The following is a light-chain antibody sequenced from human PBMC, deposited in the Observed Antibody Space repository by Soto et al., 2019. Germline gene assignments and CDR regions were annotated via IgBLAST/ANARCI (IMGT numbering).Light chain of an antibody. J-gene: IGKJ5*01. CDR3: QRTYNALIT. Sequence: DIQLTQSPSSRSASVGDRVSFTWRVSQGNRSYLNWYRQKPGKDPKLLMYSASNFQSGVPSRSSGSGSGTDFTLTVSSLQPEDVADYGQRTYNALITFGQGTRLEIK. CDR2: SAS. CDR1: QGNRSY. V-gene: IGKV1-27*01.